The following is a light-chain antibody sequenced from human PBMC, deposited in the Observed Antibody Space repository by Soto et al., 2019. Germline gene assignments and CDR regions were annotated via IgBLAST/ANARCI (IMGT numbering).Light chain of an antibody. J-gene: IGKJ3*01. CDR2: AAS. Sequence: AIRMTQSPSSLSASTGDRITVTCRASQGISSYLAWYQQKPGKAPKLLIYAASTLQSGVPSRFSGSGSGTDFTLTISCLQSEDFATYYCQQHYSYPPFTFGPGTKVDIK. V-gene: IGKV1-8*01. CDR3: QQHYSYPPFT. CDR1: QGISSY.